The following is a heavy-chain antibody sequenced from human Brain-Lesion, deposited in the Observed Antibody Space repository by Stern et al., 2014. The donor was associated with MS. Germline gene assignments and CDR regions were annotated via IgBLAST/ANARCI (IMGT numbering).Heavy chain of an antibody. CDR3: ARYDDSSGYYQVGXLDS. CDR1: GGSISSSHW. D-gene: IGHD3-22*01. J-gene: IGHJ4*02. V-gene: IGHV4-4*02. CDR2: IYHSGIA. Sequence: QVQLQESGPGLVKPSGTLSLTCAVSGGSISSSHWWTWVRQPPGKGLEWIGEIYHSGIANYNPSLKSRVTMSVDKSKNQFSLKLNSVTAADTAIYFCARYDDSSGYYQVGXLDSWGQGTLVSVSS.